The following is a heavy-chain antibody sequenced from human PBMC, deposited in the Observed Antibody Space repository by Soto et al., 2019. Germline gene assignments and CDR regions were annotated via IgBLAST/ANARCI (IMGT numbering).Heavy chain of an antibody. CDR1: GFTFSSYG. J-gene: IGHJ5*02. CDR3: AKDPHLVAIVGVGIIPASNWFDP. V-gene: IGHV3-30*18. D-gene: IGHD3-3*01. Sequence: GGSLRLSCAASGFTFSSYGMHWVRQAPGKGLEWVVVISDDGSNKYYADSVKGRFTISRDNSKNTLYLQMNSLGAEDTAVYYGAKDPHLVAIVGVGIIPASNWFDPWGHGTLVTVSS. CDR2: ISDDGSNK.